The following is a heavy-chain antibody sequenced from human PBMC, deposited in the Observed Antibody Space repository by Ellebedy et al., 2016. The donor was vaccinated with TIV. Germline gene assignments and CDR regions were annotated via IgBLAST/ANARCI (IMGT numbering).Heavy chain of an antibody. J-gene: IGHJ4*02. Sequence: GESLKISCAASGFTFSSYSMNWVRQAPGKGLEWVSYISSSSSTIYYADSVKGRFTISRDNAKNSLYLQMNSLRAEDTAVYYCAGSGSYLFDYWGQGTLVTVSS. CDR2: ISSSSSTI. CDR1: GFTFSSYS. D-gene: IGHD1-26*01. CDR3: AGSGSYLFDY. V-gene: IGHV3-48*01.